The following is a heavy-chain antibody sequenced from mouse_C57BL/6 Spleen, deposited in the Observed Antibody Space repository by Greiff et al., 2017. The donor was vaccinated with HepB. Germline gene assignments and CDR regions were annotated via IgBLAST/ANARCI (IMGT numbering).Heavy chain of an antibody. CDR2: ISDGGSYT. CDR3: ARAGDDLAWFAY. CDR1: GFTFSSYA. V-gene: IGHV5-4*03. J-gene: IGHJ3*01. Sequence: EVMLVESGGGLVKPGGSLKLSCAASGFTFSSYAMSWVRQTPEKRLEWVATISDGGSYTYYPDNVKGRFTISRDNAKNNLYLQMSHLKSEDTAMYYCARAGDDLAWFAYWGQGTLVTVSA.